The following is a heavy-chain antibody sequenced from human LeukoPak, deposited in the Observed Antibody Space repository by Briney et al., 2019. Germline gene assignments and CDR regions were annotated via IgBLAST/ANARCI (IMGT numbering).Heavy chain of an antibody. V-gene: IGHV3-23*01. CDR2: ISGSGGST. Sequence: GGSLRLSCAASGFTFSSYAMSWVRQAPGKGLEWVSAISGSGGSTYYADSVKGRFTISRDNSKNTLYLQMNSLRAEDTAVYCCAKDTVRGVIINYFDYWGQGTLVTVSS. J-gene: IGHJ4*02. CDR1: GFTFSSYA. D-gene: IGHD3-10*01. CDR3: AKDTVRGVIINYFDY.